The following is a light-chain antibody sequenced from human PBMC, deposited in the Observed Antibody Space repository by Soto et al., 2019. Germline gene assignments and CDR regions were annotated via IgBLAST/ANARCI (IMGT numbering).Light chain of an antibody. CDR2: GNN. V-gene: IGLV1-44*01. Sequence: QSVLTQPPSESGAPGQRVTISCSGRSSNIGSNSVNWYQQVAGTAPKLLIYGNNQRPSGVPHRCSDSKSGTSASLAISGLQSEDEADYYCSTWDDSLDGVVFGGGTKVTVL. J-gene: IGLJ2*01. CDR1: SSNIGSNS. CDR3: STWDDSLDGVV.